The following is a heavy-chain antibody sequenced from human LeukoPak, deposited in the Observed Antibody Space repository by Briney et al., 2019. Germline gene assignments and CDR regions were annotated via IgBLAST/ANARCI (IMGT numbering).Heavy chain of an antibody. Sequence: AGGSLRLSCAASGFTVSSNYMSWVRQAPGKGLEWVSVIYSGGSTYYADSVKGRFTISRDNSKNTLYLQMNSLRAEDTAVYYCARSHGYNSFAYWGQGTLVTVSS. J-gene: IGHJ4*02. D-gene: IGHD5-24*01. CDR3: ARSHGYNSFAY. CDR2: IYSGGST. V-gene: IGHV3-53*01. CDR1: GFTVSSNY.